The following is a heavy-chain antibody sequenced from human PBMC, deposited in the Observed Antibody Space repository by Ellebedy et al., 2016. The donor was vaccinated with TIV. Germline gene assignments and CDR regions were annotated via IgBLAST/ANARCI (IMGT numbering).Heavy chain of an antibody. J-gene: IGHJ4*02. CDR1: GYTFTSYD. V-gene: IGHV1-8*01. Sequence: AASVKVSCKASGYTFTSYDINWVRQATGQGLEWMGWMNPNSGNTGYAQKFQGRVTMTRNTSISTAYMELSSLRSEDSAVYYCARVSIKGQWLALRLDVFDYWGQGTLVTVSS. D-gene: IGHD6-19*01. CDR3: ARVSIKGQWLALRLDVFDY. CDR2: MNPNSGNT.